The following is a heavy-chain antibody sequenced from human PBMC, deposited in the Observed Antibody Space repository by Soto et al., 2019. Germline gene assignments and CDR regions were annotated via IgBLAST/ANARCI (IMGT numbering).Heavy chain of an antibody. CDR2: IYHSGTT. CDR3: ARESRSGVHAWGTAIDH. V-gene: IGHV4-4*02. J-gene: IGHJ4*02. D-gene: IGHD3-16*01. CDR1: GGSTYSSNW. Sequence: QMKLQESGPRLVKPSETLSLTCKLSGGSTYSSNWWNWVRQSPGKGLEWLGEIYHSGTTNYNPSLRSRVILSVDKAQNHISLKLNSVTAADTAVYYCARESRSGVHAWGTAIDHWGQGILVTVSS.